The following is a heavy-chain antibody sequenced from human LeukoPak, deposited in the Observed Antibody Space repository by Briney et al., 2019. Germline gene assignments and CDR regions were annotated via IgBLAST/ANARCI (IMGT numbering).Heavy chain of an antibody. D-gene: IGHD5-24*01. V-gene: IGHV1-69*13. CDR2: IILIFGTA. CDR3: AREEIEMATRILDAFDI. CDR1: GGTFSSYA. J-gene: IGHJ3*02. Sequence: ASVKVSCKASGGTFSSYAISWVRQAPGQGLEWMGGIILIFGTANYAQKFQGRVTITADESTSTAYMELSSLRSEDTAVYYCAREEIEMATRILDAFDIWGQGTMVTVSS.